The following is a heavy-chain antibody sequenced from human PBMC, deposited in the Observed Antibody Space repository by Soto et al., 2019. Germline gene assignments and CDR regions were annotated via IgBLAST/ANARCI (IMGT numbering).Heavy chain of an antibody. Sequence: GGSLRLSCAASGFTFSSYSMNWVRQAPGKGLEWVSSISSSSSYIYYADSVKGRFTISRDNAKNSLYLQMNSLRAEDTAVYYCARGMSIAARPEYYYYGMDVWGQGTTVTVSS. CDR3: ARGMSIAARPEYYYYGMDV. CDR1: GFTFSSYS. J-gene: IGHJ6*02. V-gene: IGHV3-21*01. D-gene: IGHD6-6*01. CDR2: ISSSSSYI.